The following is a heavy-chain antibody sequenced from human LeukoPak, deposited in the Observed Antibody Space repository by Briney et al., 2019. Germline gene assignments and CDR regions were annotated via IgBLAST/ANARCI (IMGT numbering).Heavy chain of an antibody. J-gene: IGHJ6*03. Sequence: ASVKVSCKASGYTFTGYYMHWVRQAPGQGLEWTGWINPNSGGTNYAQKFQGRVTMTRDTSISTAYMELSRLRSDDTAVYYCARGHAGGNYRYYYMDVWGKGTTVTVSS. V-gene: IGHV1-2*02. D-gene: IGHD2-8*02. CDR1: GYTFTGYY. CDR3: ARGHAGGNYRYYYMDV. CDR2: INPNSGGT.